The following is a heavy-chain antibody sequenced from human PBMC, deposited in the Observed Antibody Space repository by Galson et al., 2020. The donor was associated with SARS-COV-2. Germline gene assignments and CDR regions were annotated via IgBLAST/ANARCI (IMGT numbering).Heavy chain of an antibody. CDR2: LSTSGST. D-gene: IGHD6-6*01. J-gene: IGHJ3*02. Sequence: SETLSLTCTVSGGSISSGSYYRSWLRQPAGTGLEWIGRLSTSGSTNYNPSLTSRVTISVDTSKNQFSLKLSSVTAADTAVYYCAREFRPRDAFDIWGQGTMVTGSS. CDR1: GGSISSGSYY. V-gene: IGHV4-61*02. CDR3: AREFRPRDAFDI.